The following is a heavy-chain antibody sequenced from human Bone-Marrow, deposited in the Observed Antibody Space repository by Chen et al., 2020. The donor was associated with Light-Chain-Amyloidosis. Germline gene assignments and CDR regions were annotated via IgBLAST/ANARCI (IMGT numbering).Heavy chain of an antibody. CDR1: GGSFSGYY. J-gene: IGHJ6*02. CDR3: ARTPLRPVRDSSSSEGGMDV. D-gene: IGHD6-6*01. Sequence: QVQLQQWGAGLLKPSETLSLTCAVYGGSFSGYYWSWIRQPPGKGLEWIGEINHSGSTNYNPSLKSRVTISVDTAKNQFSLKLSSVTAADTAVYYCARTPLRPVRDSSSSEGGMDVWGQGTTVTVSS. CDR2: INHSGST. V-gene: IGHV4-34*01.